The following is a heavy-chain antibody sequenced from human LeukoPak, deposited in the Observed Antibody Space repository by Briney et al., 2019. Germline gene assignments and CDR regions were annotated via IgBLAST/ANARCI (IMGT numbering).Heavy chain of an antibody. CDR2: IIPIFGTA. CDR1: GGTFSSYA. D-gene: IGHD3-22*01. CDR3: ARWGFGYYDSSALRTSYGMDV. V-gene: IGHV1-69*13. Sequence: SVKVSCKASGGTFSSYAISWVRQAPGQGLEWMGGIIPIFGTANYAQKFQGRVTITADESTSTAYMELSSLRSEDTAVYYCARWGFGYYDSSALRTSYGMDVWGQGTTVTVSS. J-gene: IGHJ6*02.